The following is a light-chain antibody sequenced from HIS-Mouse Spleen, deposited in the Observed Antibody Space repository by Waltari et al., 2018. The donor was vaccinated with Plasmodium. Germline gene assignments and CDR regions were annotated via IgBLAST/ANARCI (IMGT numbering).Light chain of an antibody. CDR1: SSDVGAYNY. CDR2: DVS. J-gene: IGLJ1*01. CDR3: CSYAGSYTYV. V-gene: IGLV2-11*01. Sequence: QSALTQPRSVSGSPGQSVTISCPGTSSDVGAYNYVSWYQQHPGKAPKLMIYDVSKRPSGVPDRFSGSKSGNTASLTISGLQAEDEADYYCCSYAGSYTYVFGTGTKVTVL.